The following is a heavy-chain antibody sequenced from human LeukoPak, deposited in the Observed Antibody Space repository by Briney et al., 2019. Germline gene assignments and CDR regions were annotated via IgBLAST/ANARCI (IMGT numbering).Heavy chain of an antibody. V-gene: IGHV3-23*01. J-gene: IGHJ4*02. CDR2: ISGSGGST. Sequence: GGSLRLSCAASGFTFLTYSMNWVRQAPGKGLEWVSGISGSGGSTYYADSVKGRFTISRDNSKNTLYLQMNSLRAEDTAAYYCSKVTYYDSRGYHEYWGQGTLVTVSS. D-gene: IGHD3-22*01. CDR3: SKVTYYDSRGYHEY. CDR1: GFTFLTYS.